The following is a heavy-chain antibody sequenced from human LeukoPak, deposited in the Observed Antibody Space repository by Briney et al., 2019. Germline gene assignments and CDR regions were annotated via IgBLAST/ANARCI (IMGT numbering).Heavy chain of an antibody. CDR1: GFTFSSYG. D-gene: IGHD3-22*01. CDR3: AKDYYYDSSGPDY. J-gene: IGHJ4*02. Sequence: PGGSLRLSCAASGFTFSSYGMHWVCQAPGKGLEWVAVIWYDGSNKYYADSVKGRFTISRDNSKNTLYLQMNSLRAEDTAVYYCAKDYYYDSSGPDYWGQGTLVTVSS. V-gene: IGHV3-33*06. CDR2: IWYDGSNK.